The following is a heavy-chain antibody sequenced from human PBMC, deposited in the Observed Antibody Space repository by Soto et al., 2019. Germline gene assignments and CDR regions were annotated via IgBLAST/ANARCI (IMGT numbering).Heavy chain of an antibody. Sequence: QVQLQQSGPGLVKPSQPLSLTCAISGDSVSNTAVALDWIMQSPSIGLDLLGRTLYRSKWLNDYAVSVKSRITIDPDTSKNQFSLQLKSVTPEDTAVYYCARSSPTALHGGFDYWGQGTLVTVSS. J-gene: IGHJ4*02. V-gene: IGHV6-1*01. CDR3: ARSSPTALHGGFDY. CDR1: GDSVSNTAVA. CDR2: TLYRSKWLN. D-gene: IGHD2-2*02.